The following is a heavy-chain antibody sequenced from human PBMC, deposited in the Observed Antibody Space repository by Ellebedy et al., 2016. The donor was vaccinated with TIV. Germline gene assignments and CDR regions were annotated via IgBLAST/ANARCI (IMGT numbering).Heavy chain of an antibody. J-gene: IGHJ6*02. CDR2: ISYDGDGK. D-gene: IGHD3/OR15-3a*01. CDR1: GFTFSSHF. CDR3: VRDRAGLRVDV. V-gene: IGHV3-30-3*01. Sequence: GESLKISXAASGFTFSSHFMHWVRQAPGKGLEWVASISYDGDGKYYADSVKGRFTISRDNSKNTLYLQMNSLRAEDTAVYYCVRDRAGLRVDVWGQGTTVIVSS.